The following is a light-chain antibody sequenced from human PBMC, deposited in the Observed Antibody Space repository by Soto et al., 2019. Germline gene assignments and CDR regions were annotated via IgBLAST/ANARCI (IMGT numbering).Light chain of an antibody. CDR2: SSS. J-gene: IGKJ4*02. CDR3: QQTFSTQIS. CDR1: QTISSW. Sequence: DIQMTQSPSTLSGSVGDRVTITCRASQTISSWLAWYQQRPGKAPKLLIYSSSILHSAASSRFSGGGSGTDFTLTISGLQPEDFATYYCQQTFSTQISFGGGTKVDIK. V-gene: IGKV1-39*01.